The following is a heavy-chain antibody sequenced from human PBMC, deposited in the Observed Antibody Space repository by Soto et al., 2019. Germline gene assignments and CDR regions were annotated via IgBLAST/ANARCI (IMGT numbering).Heavy chain of an antibody. D-gene: IGHD1-20*01. CDR1: GFTFMNYT. J-gene: IGHJ4*02. Sequence: EVQLLESGGHLVQPGGSLRLACGASGFTFMNYTMNWVRQAPGKGLERVSGICAGEDRYYAESVRGRFTISRDNSKNMLFLKMNSLRAEDTAIYYCAKDRQPDGIWSFDYWGQGTLVTVAS. CDR3: AKDRQPDGIWSFDY. V-gene: IGHV3-23*01. CDR2: ICAGEDR.